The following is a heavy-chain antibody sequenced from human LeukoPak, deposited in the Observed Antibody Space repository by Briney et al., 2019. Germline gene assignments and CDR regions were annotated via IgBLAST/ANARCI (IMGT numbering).Heavy chain of an antibody. CDR2: MNPNSGNT. CDR1: GYTFISYD. Sequence: ASVKVSCKASGYTFISYDINWVRQATGQGLEWMGWMNPNSGNTGYAQKFQGRVTMTRNTSISTAYMELSSLRSEDTAVYYCARDYGDYVAFDIWGQGTMVTVSS. D-gene: IGHD4-17*01. V-gene: IGHV1-8*01. CDR3: ARDYGDYVAFDI. J-gene: IGHJ3*02.